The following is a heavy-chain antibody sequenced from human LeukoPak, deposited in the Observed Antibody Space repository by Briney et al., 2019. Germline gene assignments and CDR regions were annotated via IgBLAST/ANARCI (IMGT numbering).Heavy chain of an antibody. CDR1: GYTFTSYG. J-gene: IGHJ6*03. CDR2: ISAYNGNT. Sequence: ASVKVSCKASGYTFTSYGISWVRQAPGQGLEWMGWISAYNGNTNYAQKLQGRVTMTTDTSTSTAYMELRSLRSDDTAVYYCARAPGLGATVYYYYMDVWGKGTTVTVSS. CDR3: ARAPGLGATVYYYYMDV. V-gene: IGHV1-18*01. D-gene: IGHD1-26*01.